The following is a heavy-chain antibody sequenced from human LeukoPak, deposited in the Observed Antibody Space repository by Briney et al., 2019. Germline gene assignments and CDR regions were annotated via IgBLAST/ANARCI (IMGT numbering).Heavy chain of an antibody. CDR3: VKITSVTGGDC. Sequence: GGSLRLSCSASGFTFSAYAMHWVRQAPGKGLEYVSGISNNGGSSFYADSVKGRFTISRDNSKNTLYLQMSSLRAEDTAVYYCVKITSVTGGDCWGQGTRLTVSS. CDR1: GFTFSAYA. D-gene: IGHD1-1*01. V-gene: IGHV3-64D*09. J-gene: IGHJ4*02. CDR2: ISNNGGSS.